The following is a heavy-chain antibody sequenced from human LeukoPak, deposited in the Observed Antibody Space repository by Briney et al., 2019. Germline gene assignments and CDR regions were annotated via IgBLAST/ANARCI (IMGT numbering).Heavy chain of an antibody. CDR1: GFTFSSYE. J-gene: IGHJ4*02. CDR2: ISSSGSTI. D-gene: IGHD5-12*01. V-gene: IGHV3-48*03. CDR3: ASNPRGIVATMYMRY. Sequence: PGGSLRLSCAASGFTFSSYEMNWVRQAPGKGLEWVSYISSSGSTIYYADSVKGRFTISRDNAKNSLYLQMNSLRAEDTAVYYCASNPRGIVATMYMRYWGQGTLVTVSS.